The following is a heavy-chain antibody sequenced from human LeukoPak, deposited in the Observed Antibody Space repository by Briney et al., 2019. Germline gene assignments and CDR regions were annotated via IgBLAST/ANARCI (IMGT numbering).Heavy chain of an antibody. CDR3: ARHDDYSRAFDI. CDR2: LHYSGST. D-gene: IGHD4-11*01. Sequence: SETLSLTCTVSGGSVSSYYWSWVRQPPGKGLEWIGYLHYSGSTDYNPSLKSRVTTSVDTSNNQFSLRLNSVTAADTAVYFCARHDDYSRAFDIWGQGTMITVSS. CDR1: GGSVSSYY. J-gene: IGHJ3*02. V-gene: IGHV4-59*08.